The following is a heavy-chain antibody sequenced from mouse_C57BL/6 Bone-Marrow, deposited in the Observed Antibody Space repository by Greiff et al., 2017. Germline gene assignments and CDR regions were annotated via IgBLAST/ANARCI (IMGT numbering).Heavy chain of an antibody. D-gene: IGHD1-1*01. CDR1: GYSFTSYY. V-gene: IGHV1-66*01. J-gene: IGHJ2*01. CDR3: ARSITTVAY. Sequence: QVQLQQSGPELVKPGASVKISCKASGYSFTSYYIHWVKQRPGQGLEWIGWIYPGSGNTKYNEKFKGKATLTADTSSSTAYMQLSSLTSEDSAVXYCARSITTVAYWGQGTTLTVSS. CDR2: IYPGSGNT.